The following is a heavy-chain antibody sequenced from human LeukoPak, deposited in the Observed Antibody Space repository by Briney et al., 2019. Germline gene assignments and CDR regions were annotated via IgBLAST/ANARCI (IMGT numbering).Heavy chain of an antibody. J-gene: IGHJ5*02. D-gene: IGHD2-15*01. CDR2: IRYDESNK. Sequence: GGSLRLSCAASGFTFSSYGMHWVRQAPGKGLKWVAFIRYDESNKYYAVSVKGRFTISRDNSKNTLYLQMNSLRAEDTAVYYCAKDQVAATLGVPWFDPWGQGTLVTVSS. CDR3: AKDQVAATLGVPWFDP. V-gene: IGHV3-30*02. CDR1: GFTFSSYG.